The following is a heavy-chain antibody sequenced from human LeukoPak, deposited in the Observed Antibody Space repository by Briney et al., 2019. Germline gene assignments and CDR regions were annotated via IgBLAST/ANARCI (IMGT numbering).Heavy chain of an antibody. CDR3: AKAVLVVVVAVRPPLDV. D-gene: IGHD2-15*01. Sequence: PGGSLRLSCAASGFTFSSYDMHWVRQAPGKGLEWVSVISYDGSNKYYADSVKGRFTISRDNSKNTLYLQMNSLRAEDTAVYYCAKAVLVVVVAVRPPLDVWGQGTTVTVSS. J-gene: IGHJ6*02. CDR2: ISYDGSNK. CDR1: GFTFSSYD. V-gene: IGHV3-30*18.